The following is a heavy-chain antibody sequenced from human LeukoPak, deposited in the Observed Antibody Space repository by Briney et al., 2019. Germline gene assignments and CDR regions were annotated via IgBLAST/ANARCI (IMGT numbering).Heavy chain of an antibody. CDR1: GFTFSSYS. Sequence: PGGSLRLSCAASGFTFSSYSMNWVRQAPGKGLEWVSSISSSSSYIYYADSVKGRFTISRDNAKNSLYLQMNSLRAEDTAVYYCARVTRYYDSSGYPGYYYYMDVWGKGTTVTISS. CDR2: ISSSSSYI. D-gene: IGHD3-22*01. V-gene: IGHV3-21*01. CDR3: ARVTRYYDSSGYPGYYYYMDV. J-gene: IGHJ6*03.